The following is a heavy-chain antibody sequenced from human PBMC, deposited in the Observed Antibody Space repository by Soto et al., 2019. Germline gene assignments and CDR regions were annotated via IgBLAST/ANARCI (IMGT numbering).Heavy chain of an antibody. CDR2: INHVGGT. Sequence: SETLSLTCAVYGCSLRESSWPWIRQPPGKGLEWIGEINHVGGTNYNPSINSRTTMSVDTTKTQFSLMLISVAAADTAKYFCVKIRYHWPSSALWFDPWGQGTLVTVSS. J-gene: IGHJ5*02. CDR3: VKIRYHWPSSALWFDP. D-gene: IGHD1-20*01. CDR1: GCSLRESS. V-gene: IGHV4-34*01.